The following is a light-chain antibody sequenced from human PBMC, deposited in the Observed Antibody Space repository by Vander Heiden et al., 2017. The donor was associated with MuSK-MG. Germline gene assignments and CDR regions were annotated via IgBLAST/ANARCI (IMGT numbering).Light chain of an antibody. Sequence: ETLFAQSPATLSLSPGERATLSCRASQSVTTYLAWYQQKPGQAPRLLIYDASTRATGIPARFSGSRSGTDFTLTISSLEPEDFAVYYCQQRSSWPWTFGLGTKV. CDR3: QQRSSWPWT. J-gene: IGKJ1*01. CDR2: DAS. CDR1: QSVTTY. V-gene: IGKV3-11*01.